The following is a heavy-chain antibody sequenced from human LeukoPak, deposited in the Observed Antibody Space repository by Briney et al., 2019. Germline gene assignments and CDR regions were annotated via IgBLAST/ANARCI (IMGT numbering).Heavy chain of an antibody. CDR1: GGSISSYY. CDR2: IYYSGST. V-gene: IGHV4-59*12. D-gene: IGHD6-13*01. J-gene: IGHJ2*01. CDR3: ARRAASNWYFDL. Sequence: SETLSLTCTVSGGSISSYYWSWIRQPPGKGLEWIGYIYYSGSTNYNPSLKSRVTISVDTSKNQFSLKLNSVTAADTAVYYCARRAASNWYFDLWGRGTLVTVSS.